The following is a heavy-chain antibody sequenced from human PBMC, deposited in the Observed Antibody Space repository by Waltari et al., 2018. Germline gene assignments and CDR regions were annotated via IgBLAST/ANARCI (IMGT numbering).Heavy chain of an antibody. D-gene: IGHD6-19*01. CDR1: GGSISSSSYY. Sequence: QLQLQESGPGLVKPSETLSLTCTVSGGSISSSSYYWGWIRQPPGKGLEWIGSIYYSGSNYYNPSLKSRVTISVDTSKNQFSLKLSSVTAADTAVYYCARDGSVGQWLYAFDIWGQGTMVTVSS. CDR2: IYYSGSN. CDR3: ARDGSVGQWLYAFDI. V-gene: IGHV4-39*07. J-gene: IGHJ3*02.